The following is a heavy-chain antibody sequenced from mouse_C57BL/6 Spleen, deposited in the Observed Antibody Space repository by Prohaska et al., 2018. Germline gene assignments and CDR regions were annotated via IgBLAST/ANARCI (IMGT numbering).Heavy chain of an antibody. Sequence: HGKSLEWIGYIYPNNGGNGYNQKFKVKATLTVDKSSSTAYMALRSLTSDDSSVYYCARAVGNYYIDYSGQGTTLTVSS. J-gene: IGHJ2*01. V-gene: IGHV1-34*01. CDR2: IYPNNGGN. D-gene: IGHD2-1*01. CDR3: ARAVGNYYIDY.